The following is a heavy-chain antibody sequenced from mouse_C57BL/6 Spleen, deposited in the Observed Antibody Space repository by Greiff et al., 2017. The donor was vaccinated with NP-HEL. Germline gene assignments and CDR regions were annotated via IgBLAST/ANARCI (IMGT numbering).Heavy chain of an antibody. CDR2: IYPGSGST. CDR3: AAYYYGTPAMDY. D-gene: IGHD1-1*01. CDR1: GYTFTSYW. V-gene: IGHV1-55*01. Sequence: VQLQQPGAELVKPGASVKMSCKASGYTFTSYWITWVKQRPGQGLEWIGDIYPGSGSTNYNEKFKSKATLTVDTSSSTAYMQLSSLTSEDSAVYYCAAYYYGTPAMDYWGQGTSVTVSS. J-gene: IGHJ4*01.